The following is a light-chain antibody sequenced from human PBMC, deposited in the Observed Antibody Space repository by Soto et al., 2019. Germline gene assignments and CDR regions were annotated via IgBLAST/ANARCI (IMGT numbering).Light chain of an antibody. CDR2: GAS. CDR1: QSFSSN. Sequence: IVLTQSPATLSVSPGERATLSCRASQSFSSNLAWHQQRPGQAPRLLIYGASSRATGIPDRFSGSGSGTDFTLTISRLEPEDFAVYYCQQYGSSPWTFGQGTKVDIK. J-gene: IGKJ1*01. CDR3: QQYGSSPWT. V-gene: IGKV3-20*01.